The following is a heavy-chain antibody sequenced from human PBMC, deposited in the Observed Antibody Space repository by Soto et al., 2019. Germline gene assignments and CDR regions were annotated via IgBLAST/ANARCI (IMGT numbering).Heavy chain of an antibody. CDR1: VFTFSSYA. J-gene: IGHJ4*02. V-gene: IGHV3-23*01. CDR3: AKTYDSSGYYHYGY. D-gene: IGHD3-22*01. CDR2: ISGSGGST. Sequence: PGGSLRLSCAASVFTFSSYAMIWVRQAPGKGLEWVSAISGSGGSTYYADSVKGRFTISRDNSKNTLYLQMNSLRAEDTAVYYCAKTYDSSGYYHYGYWGQGTLVTVSS.